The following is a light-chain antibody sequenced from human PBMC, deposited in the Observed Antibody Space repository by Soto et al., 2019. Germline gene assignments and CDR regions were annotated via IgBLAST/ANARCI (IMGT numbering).Light chain of an antibody. V-gene: IGLV2-14*01. CDR1: SSEVGGYNY. J-gene: IGLJ2*01. CDR2: EVS. Sequence: QSALTQTASVSGSPGQSITISCTGTSSEVGGYNYVSWYQQHPGKAPKLMIYEVSNRPSGVSNRFSGSKSGNTASLTISGLQAEDEADYYCSSYTSRSTLVFAGGTKLTVL. CDR3: SSYTSRSTLV.